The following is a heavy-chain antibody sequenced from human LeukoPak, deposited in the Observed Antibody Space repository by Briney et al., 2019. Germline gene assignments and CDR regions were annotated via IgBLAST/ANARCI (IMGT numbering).Heavy chain of an antibody. Sequence: SETLSLTCAVYGGSFSGYYWSWIRQPPGKGLEWIGEINHSGSTNYNPSLKSRVTISVDTSKNQFSLKLSSVTAADTAVYYCARHVGDYGDYYYYMDVWGKGTTVTISS. CDR3: ARHVGDYGDYYYYMDV. J-gene: IGHJ6*03. CDR2: INHSGST. V-gene: IGHV4-34*01. CDR1: GGSFSGYY. D-gene: IGHD4-17*01.